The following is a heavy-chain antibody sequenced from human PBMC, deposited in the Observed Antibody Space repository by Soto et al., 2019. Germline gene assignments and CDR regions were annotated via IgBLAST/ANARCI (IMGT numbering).Heavy chain of an antibody. CDR1: GFDFSDHG. J-gene: IGHJ6*02. V-gene: IGHV3-33*03. Sequence: QVRLVESGGGVVQPGRSLRLSCAASGFDFSDHGMHWVRQAPGEGLEWVTGISYDGTAKYYKESVKGRFTSSRDNSKKTLYLQIDSLRVEDTAVYYCAKDEGRFLRNYFNYGIDVWGRGTTVTVSS. CDR2: ISYDGTAK. CDR3: AKDEGRFLRNYFNYGIDV. D-gene: IGHD3-3*01.